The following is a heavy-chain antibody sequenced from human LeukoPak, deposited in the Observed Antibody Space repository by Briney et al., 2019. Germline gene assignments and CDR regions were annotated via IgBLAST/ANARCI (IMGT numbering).Heavy chain of an antibody. CDR3: AGRGSNSGTFDV. CDR2: IYTSGGT. V-gene: IGHV4-4*08. D-gene: IGHD4-23*01. J-gene: IGHJ3*01. CDR1: GGSISSYY. Sequence: PSETLSLTCTVSGGSISSYYWSWIRQPPGKGLEWIGRIYTSGGTDYHPSLKPRATLSADRSKNQFSLNLASLTAQDTALYYCAGRGSNSGTFDVWGPGTFVTVSS.